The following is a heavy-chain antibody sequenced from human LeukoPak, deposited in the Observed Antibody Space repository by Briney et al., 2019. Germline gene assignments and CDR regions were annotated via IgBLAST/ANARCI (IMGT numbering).Heavy chain of an antibody. D-gene: IGHD6-13*01. Sequence: GASVKLSCKASGYTFTAYYIHWVRQAPGLGLEWMGWINPNSGVTKSAQRFQGRVTMTSDTSITTAYMELSRLRSDDTAVYYCARETPPRRGAPAGVLFPDWGHGTLGPVSS. CDR2: INPNSGVT. V-gene: IGHV1-2*02. J-gene: IGHJ4*01. CDR3: ARETPPRRGAPAGVLFPD. CDR1: GYTFTAYY.